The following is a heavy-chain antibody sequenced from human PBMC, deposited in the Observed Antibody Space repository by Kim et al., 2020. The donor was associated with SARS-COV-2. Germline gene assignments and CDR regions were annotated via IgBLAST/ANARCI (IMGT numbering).Heavy chain of an antibody. D-gene: IGHD3-10*01. J-gene: IGHJ5*02. CDR3: ARDGGEEWFGARHYNWFDP. CDR2: ISSSSSYI. CDR1: GFTFSSYS. Sequence: GGALRLSCAASGFTFSSYSMNWVRQAPGKGLEWVSSISSSSSYIYYADSVKGRFTISRDNAKNSLYLQMNSLRAEDTAVDYCARDGGEEWFGARHYNWFDPWGQGTLVTVSS. V-gene: IGHV3-21*01.